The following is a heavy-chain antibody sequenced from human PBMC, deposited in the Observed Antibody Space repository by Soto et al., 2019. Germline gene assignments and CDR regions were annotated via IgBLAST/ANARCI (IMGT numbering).Heavy chain of an antibody. D-gene: IGHD5-12*01. CDR1: GGTFSSYA. J-gene: IGHJ4*02. Sequence: SVKVSCKASGGTFSSYAISWVRQAPGQGLEWMGGIIPIFGTANYAQKFQGRVTITADESTSTAYMELSSLRSEDTAVYYCGYSGYGRPFDYWGQGTLVTVSS. CDR3: GYSGYGRPFDY. CDR2: IIPIFGTA. V-gene: IGHV1-69*13.